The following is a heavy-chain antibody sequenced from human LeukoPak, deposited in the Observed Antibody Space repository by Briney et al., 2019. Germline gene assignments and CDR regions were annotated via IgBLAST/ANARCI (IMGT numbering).Heavy chain of an antibody. Sequence: ASVKVSCKASGYTFTRYAINWVRQAPGQGLEWMGWINTNTGNPVYAQGFTGRFVFSLDTSINTAYLQISSLKAEDTAIYYCARASMDRGDWGQGTLVTVSS. V-gene: IGHV7-4-1*02. CDR2: INTNTGNP. D-gene: IGHD3-10*01. CDR1: GYTFTRYA. CDR3: ARASMDRGD. J-gene: IGHJ4*02.